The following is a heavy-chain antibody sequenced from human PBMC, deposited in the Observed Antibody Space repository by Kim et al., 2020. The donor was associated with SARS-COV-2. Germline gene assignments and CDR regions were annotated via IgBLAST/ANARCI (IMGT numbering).Heavy chain of an antibody. CDR3: VKDDGSNYDGLDFWGQGTAVTVSSGMDV. J-gene: IGHJ6*02. Sequence: GGSLRLSCAASGFAFSSYAMSWVRQAPGKGLEWVAGVGDSGVATFYSDSVKGRFTISKDSSTRTLYLELNSLGVGDSAIYYCVKDDGSNYDGLDFWGQGTAVTVSSGMDVWGQGTTVTVSS. CDR2: VGDSGVAT. V-gene: IGHV3-23*01. D-gene: IGHD4-4*01. CDR1: GFAFSSYA.